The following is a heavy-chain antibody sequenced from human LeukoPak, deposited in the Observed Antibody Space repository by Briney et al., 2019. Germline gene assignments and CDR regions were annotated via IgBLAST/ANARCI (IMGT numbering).Heavy chain of an antibody. V-gene: IGHV3-33*01. CDR2: IWYDGRNK. J-gene: IGHJ4*02. Sequence: PGGSLRLSCAASGFTFSSYGMHWVRQAPGKGLEWVAVIWYDGRNKYYADSVKGRFTISRDNSKNTLYLQMNSLRAEDTAVYYCARDLYCSGGSCYLSDWGQGTLVTVSS. CDR1: GFTFSSYG. D-gene: IGHD2-15*01. CDR3: ARDLYCSGGSCYLSD.